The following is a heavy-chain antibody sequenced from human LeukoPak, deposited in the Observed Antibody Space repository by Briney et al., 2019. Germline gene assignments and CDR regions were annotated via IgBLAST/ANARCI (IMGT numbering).Heavy chain of an antibody. CDR2: ISAYNGNT. Sequence: ASVKVSCKASGYTFTSYGISWVRQAPGQGLEWMGWISAYNGNTNYAQKLQGRVTMTTDTSTSTAYMELRSLRSGDTAVYYCARDPQMYYYDSSGYIAFDIWGQGTMVTVSS. D-gene: IGHD3-22*01. CDR1: GYTFTSYG. CDR3: ARDPQMYYYDSSGYIAFDI. V-gene: IGHV1-18*01. J-gene: IGHJ3*02.